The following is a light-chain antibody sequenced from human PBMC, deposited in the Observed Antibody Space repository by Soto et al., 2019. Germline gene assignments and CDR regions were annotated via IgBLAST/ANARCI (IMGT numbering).Light chain of an antibody. CDR1: QNINNW. V-gene: IGKV1-5*01. Sequence: DIHMTQSPSTLSASVGDRVTITCRASQNINNWLAWYQQKAGKAPKLLIYDGSSLESGVPSRFSGSGSGTEFTLTISSLQPDDVATYYCQQYNSYWTFGQGTKVDI. CDR3: QQYNSYWT. CDR2: DGS. J-gene: IGKJ1*01.